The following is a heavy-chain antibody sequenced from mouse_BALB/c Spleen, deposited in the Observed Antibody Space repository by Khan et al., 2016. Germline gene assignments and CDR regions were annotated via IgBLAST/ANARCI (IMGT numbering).Heavy chain of an antibody. CDR1: GFSLTSYG. D-gene: IGHD2-4*01. Sequence: QVQLKESGPGLVAPSQSLSITCTVSGFSLTSYGVHWVRQPPGKGLEWLGVIWAGGSTNYNSALMSRLSISKDNSKSQVFLKMNSLQTDDTAMYYCARDMAPMITTGFAYWGQGTLVTVSA. V-gene: IGHV2-9*02. CDR3: ARDMAPMITTGFAY. CDR2: IWAGGST. J-gene: IGHJ3*01.